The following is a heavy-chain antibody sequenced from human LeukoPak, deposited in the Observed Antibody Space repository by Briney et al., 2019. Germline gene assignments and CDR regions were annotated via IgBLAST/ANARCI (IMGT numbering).Heavy chain of an antibody. Sequence: GGSLRLSCAASGFTVSSNEMSWLRQAPGKGLEWVSSISGGSTYYADSRKGRFTISRDNAKNSLYLQMNSLRAEDTAVYYCARGILSYCGGDCYDAFDIWGQGTMVTVSS. J-gene: IGHJ3*02. CDR2: ISGGST. CDR3: ARGILSYCGGDCYDAFDI. CDR1: GFTVSSNE. V-gene: IGHV3-38-3*01. D-gene: IGHD2-21*02.